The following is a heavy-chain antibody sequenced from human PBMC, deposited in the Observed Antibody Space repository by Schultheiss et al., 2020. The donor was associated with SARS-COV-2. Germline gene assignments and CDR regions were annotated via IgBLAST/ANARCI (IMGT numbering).Heavy chain of an antibody. CDR2: ISASGGST. CDR3: TRLVSGSSSDH. CDR1: GFTFSSYA. D-gene: IGHD6-13*01. J-gene: IGHJ5*02. Sequence: GGSLRLSCAASGFTFSSYAMSWVRQAPGKGLEWVSAISASGGSTYYADSVKGRFTISRDNSKNTLYLQMNSLRAEDTGVYYCTRLVSGSSSDHWGQGTLVTVSS. V-gene: IGHV3-23*01.